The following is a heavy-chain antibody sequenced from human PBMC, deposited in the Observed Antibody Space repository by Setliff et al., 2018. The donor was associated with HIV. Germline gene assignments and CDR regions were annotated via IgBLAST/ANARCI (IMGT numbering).Heavy chain of an antibody. CDR1: GFTFSSYA. CDR2: ISGSGGSI. V-gene: IGHV3-23*01. CDR3: ARDRPSRGYYDSSGPNWFDP. J-gene: IGHJ5*02. D-gene: IGHD3-22*01. Sequence: PGGSLRLSCAASGFTFSSYAMSWVRQAPGKGLEWVSAISGSGGSIGYADSVKGRFTISRDNAKNSLYLQMNSLRAEDTAVYYCARDRPSRGYYDSSGPNWFDPWGQGTLVTVSS.